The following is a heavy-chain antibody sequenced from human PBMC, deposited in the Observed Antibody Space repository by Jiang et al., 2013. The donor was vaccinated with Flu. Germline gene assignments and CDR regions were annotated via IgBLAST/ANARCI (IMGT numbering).Heavy chain of an antibody. CDR1: GYSISSGYY. J-gene: IGHJ3*02. CDR3: ARDKAGGATTGDAFDI. V-gene: IGHV4-38-2*02. CDR2: IYHSGST. Sequence: LLKPSETLSLTCTVSGYSISSGYYWGWIRQPPGKGLEWIGSIYHSGSTYYNPSLKSRVTISVDTSKNQFSLKLSSVTAADTAVYYCARDKAGGATTGDAFDIWGQGTMVTVSS. D-gene: IGHD2-21*01.